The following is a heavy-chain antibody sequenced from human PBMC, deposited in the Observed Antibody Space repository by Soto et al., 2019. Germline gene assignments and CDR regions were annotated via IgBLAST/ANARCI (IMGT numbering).Heavy chain of an antibody. J-gene: IGHJ3*02. CDR2: ISTSSYI. Sequence: GGSLRLSCAASGFTFSTYDMNWVRQAPGKGLEWVSFISTSSYIYYADSVKGRFTISRDNAKNSLYLQMNSLRAEDTAIYYCARDSRKGSSPDAFDIWGQGTMVTVSS. V-gene: IGHV3-21*01. D-gene: IGHD1-26*01. CDR1: GFTFSTYD. CDR3: ARDSRKGSSPDAFDI.